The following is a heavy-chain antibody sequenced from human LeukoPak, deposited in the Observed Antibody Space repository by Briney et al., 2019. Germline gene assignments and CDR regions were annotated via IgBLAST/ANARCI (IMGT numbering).Heavy chain of an antibody. Sequence: GGSLRLSCAASGFSFSNFGMNWVRQGLGKGLEWVSSITGRGSSAYYADSVKGRFTISRDNSKSTLYLQMNSLRGDDTAVYYCAKDLNSTYNYDSSGYEDAFDIWGQGTMVTVSS. V-gene: IGHV3-23*01. CDR3: AKDLNSTYNYDSSGYEDAFDI. CDR1: GFSFSNFG. J-gene: IGHJ3*02. D-gene: IGHD3-22*01. CDR2: ITGRGSSA.